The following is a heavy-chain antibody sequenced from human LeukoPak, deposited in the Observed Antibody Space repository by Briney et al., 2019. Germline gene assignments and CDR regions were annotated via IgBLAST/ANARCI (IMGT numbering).Heavy chain of an antibody. V-gene: IGHV4-34*01. CDR3: ARQPTLWFGELLPREHFDY. J-gene: IGHJ4*02. CDR1: GGSFSGYY. Sequence: PSETLSLTCAVYGGSFSGYYWSWIRQPPGKGLEWIGEINHSGSTYYNPSLRSRVTISVDTSKNQFSLKLSSVTAADTAVYYCARQPTLWFGELLPREHFDYWGQGTLVTVSS. D-gene: IGHD3-10*01. CDR2: INHSGST.